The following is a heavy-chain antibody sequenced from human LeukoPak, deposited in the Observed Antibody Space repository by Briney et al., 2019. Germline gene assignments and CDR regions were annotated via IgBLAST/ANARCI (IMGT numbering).Heavy chain of an antibody. CDR1: GGSISSYY. CDR3: ARHSLDQYYYDRYYFDY. J-gene: IGHJ4*02. V-gene: IGHV4-59*08. Sequence: SETLSLTCTVSGGSISSYYWSWIRQPPGKGLEWIGYIYHSGSTYYNPSLKSRVTISVDTSKNQFSLKLSSVTAADTAVYYCARHSLDQYYYDRYYFDYWGQGTLVTVSS. D-gene: IGHD3-22*01. CDR2: IYHSGST.